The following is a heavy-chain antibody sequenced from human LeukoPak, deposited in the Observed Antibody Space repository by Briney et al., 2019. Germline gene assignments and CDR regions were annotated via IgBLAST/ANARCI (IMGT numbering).Heavy chain of an antibody. V-gene: IGHV3-74*01. Sequence: GGSLRLSCAASGFTFITYWMHWVRQAPGKGLVWVSRINPDGSTTSYADSVKGRFTVSRDNAKNTLYLQMNSLRAEDTAVYYCARSLFRQQVEPFDYWGQGTLVTVSS. J-gene: IGHJ4*02. CDR2: INPDGSTT. CDR1: GFTFITYW. CDR3: ARSLFRQQVEPFDY. D-gene: IGHD6-13*01.